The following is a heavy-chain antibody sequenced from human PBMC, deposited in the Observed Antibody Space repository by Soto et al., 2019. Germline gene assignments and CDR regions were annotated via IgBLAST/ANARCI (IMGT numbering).Heavy chain of an antibody. Sequence: QVQLQESGPGLVKPSETLSLTCTVSGGSISDYFWSWIRQPAGKGLEWVGRIYPGGSNSYNTSLNLRITMSVHTSKNQPSLKLNSVTAADTAVYYCARDHACSGGYCTLEGWCDPWGQGTQVTVSS. CDR1: GGSISDYF. V-gene: IGHV4-4*07. J-gene: IGHJ5*02. D-gene: IGHD2-15*01. CDR3: ARDHACSGGYCTLEGWCDP. CDR2: IYPGGSN.